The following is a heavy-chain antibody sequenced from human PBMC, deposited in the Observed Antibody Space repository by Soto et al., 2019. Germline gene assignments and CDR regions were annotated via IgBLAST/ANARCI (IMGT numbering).Heavy chain of an antibody. D-gene: IGHD3-3*01. CDR3: ARGEQEAYFWSTTGYFDY. V-gene: IGHV4-59*01. CDR2: INYSGST. CDR1: GGSISSYY. J-gene: IGHJ4*02. Sequence: SETLSLTCTVSGGSISSYYWSWIRQPPGKGLEWIGYINYSGSTNYNPSLKSRVTISVDTSKNQFSLKLSSVTAADTAVYYCARGEQEAYFWSTTGYFDYWGQGTLVTVSS.